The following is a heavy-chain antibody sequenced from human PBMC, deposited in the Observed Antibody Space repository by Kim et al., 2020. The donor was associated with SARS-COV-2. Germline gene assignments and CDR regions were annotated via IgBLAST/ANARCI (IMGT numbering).Heavy chain of an antibody. CDR2: FDPEDGET. Sequence: ASVKVSCKVSGYTLTELSMHWVRQAPGKGLEWMGGFDPEDGETIYAQKFQGRVTMTEDTSTDTAYMELSSLRSEDTAVYYCATYWGELELPNYWGQGTLVTVSS. CDR1: GYTLTELS. J-gene: IGHJ4*02. V-gene: IGHV1-24*01. CDR3: ATYWGELELPNY. D-gene: IGHD1-7*01.